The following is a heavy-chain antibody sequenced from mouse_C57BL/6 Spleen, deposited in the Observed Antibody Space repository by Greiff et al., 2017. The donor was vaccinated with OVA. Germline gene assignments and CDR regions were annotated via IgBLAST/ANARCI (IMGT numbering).Heavy chain of an antibody. V-gene: IGHV5-6*01. Sequence: EVQGVESGGDLVKPGGSLKLSCAASGFTFSSYGMSWVRQTPDKRLEWVATISSGGSYTYYPDSVKGRFTISRDNAKNTLYLQMSSLKSEDTAMYYCARHETYDYDPYWYFDVWGTGTTVTVSS. D-gene: IGHD2-4*01. CDR3: ARHETYDYDPYWYFDV. CDR1: GFTFSSYG. CDR2: ISSGGSYT. J-gene: IGHJ1*03.